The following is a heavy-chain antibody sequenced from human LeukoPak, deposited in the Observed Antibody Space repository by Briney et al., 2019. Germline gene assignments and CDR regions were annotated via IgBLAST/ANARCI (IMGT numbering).Heavy chain of an antibody. Sequence: GGTLRLSCAASGFTFSTYAMSWVRQAPGKGLEWVSGISGSGGSTDYADSLKGRFTISRDNSKNTLYLQMNSLRAEDTAVYYCAKTPVRRFPLYFDYWGQGTLVTVSS. D-gene: IGHD3-3*01. V-gene: IGHV3-23*01. CDR2: ISGSGGST. CDR1: GFTFSTYA. CDR3: AKTPVRRFPLYFDY. J-gene: IGHJ4*02.